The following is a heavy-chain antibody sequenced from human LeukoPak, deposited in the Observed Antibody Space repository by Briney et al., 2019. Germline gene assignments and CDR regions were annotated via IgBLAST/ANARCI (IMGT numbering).Heavy chain of an antibody. J-gene: IGHJ4*02. D-gene: IGHD3-10*01. CDR1: GFTFNNAW. V-gene: IGHV3-7*01. CDR2: IKQDGSAK. CDR3: ARETFSGYNSGSFYH. Sequence: GGSLRLSCAASGFTFNNAWMSWVRQAPGKGLEWVATIKQDGSAKYYMDSVRGRFTISRDNAKNSLSLQLNSLRVDDTAVYYCARETFSGYNSGSFYHWGQGTLVTVSS.